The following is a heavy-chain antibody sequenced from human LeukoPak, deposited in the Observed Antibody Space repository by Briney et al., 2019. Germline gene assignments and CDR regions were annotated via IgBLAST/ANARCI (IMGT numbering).Heavy chain of an antibody. CDR1: GGSMRNSY. CDR3: ARDGLPLTNLVARPFQP. D-gene: IGHD1-14*01. V-gene: IGHV4-4*07. Sequence: PSETLSLTCTVSGGSMRNSYWSWIRQPAGRGLEWVGRIFTTGSTNYNPSLKSRVTMSIDTSKNQFSLKMTSVTAADTAVYYCARDGLPLTNLVARPFQPWGQGTLVTVSS. J-gene: IGHJ1*01. CDR2: IFTTGST.